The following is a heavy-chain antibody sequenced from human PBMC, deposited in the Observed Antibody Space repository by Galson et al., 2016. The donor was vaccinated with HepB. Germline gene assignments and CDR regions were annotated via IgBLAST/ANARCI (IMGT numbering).Heavy chain of an antibody. CDR1: GYTFNNFG. D-gene: IGHD6-13*01. CDR2: ISAYNGHT. J-gene: IGHJ1*01. CDR3: ARDGDSAAGKVFHH. V-gene: IGHV1-18*01. Sequence: SVKVSCKASGYTFNNFGLNWVRQAPGQGLEWMGWISAYNGHTNYAQKVQSRVTMTTDTSTSTAYMELRSLTSDDTAVYYCARDGDSAAGKVFHHWGQGTLVTVSS.